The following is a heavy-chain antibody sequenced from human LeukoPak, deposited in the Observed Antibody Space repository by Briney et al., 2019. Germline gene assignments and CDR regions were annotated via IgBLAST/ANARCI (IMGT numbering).Heavy chain of an antibody. CDR1: GFTFSSYA. Sequence: QPGGSLRLSCAASGFTFSSYAMSWVRQAPGKGLEWVSAISGSGGSTYYADSVKGRFTISRDNSKSTLYLQMNSLRAEDTAVYYCAKTLKRGVAGGDYWGQGTLVTVSS. CDR3: AKTLKRGVAGGDY. D-gene: IGHD6-19*01. V-gene: IGHV3-23*01. J-gene: IGHJ4*02. CDR2: ISGSGGST.